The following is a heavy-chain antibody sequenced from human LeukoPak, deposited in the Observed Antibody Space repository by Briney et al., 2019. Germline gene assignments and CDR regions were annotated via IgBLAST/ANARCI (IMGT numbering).Heavy chain of an antibody. CDR3: AKALRSDYYDAFDI. V-gene: IGHV3-23*01. D-gene: IGHD3-22*01. CDR2: ITSGGST. J-gene: IGHJ3*02. Sequence: GGSLRLSCAASTFTFSNNAMSWVRQAPGKGLEWVSGITSGGSTYYRDSVKGRFTISRDNPKKMLYLQMNTLRAADTAVYYCAKALRSDYYDAFDIWGQGTMVTVS. CDR1: TFTFSNNA.